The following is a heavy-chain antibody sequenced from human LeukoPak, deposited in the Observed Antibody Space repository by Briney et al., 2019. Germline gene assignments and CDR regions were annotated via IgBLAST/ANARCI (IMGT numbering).Heavy chain of an antibody. J-gene: IGHJ5*02. CDR1: GGSISSSNW. CDR3: AREAVVAARWFDP. CDR2: IYHSGST. V-gene: IGHV4-4*02. Sequence: PSETLSLTCAVSGGSISSSNWWSWVRQPPGKGLEWIGEIYHSGSTNYNPSLKSRVTISVDTSKNQFSLKLSSVTAADTAVYYCAREAVVAARWFDPWGQGTLVTVSS. D-gene: IGHD2-15*01.